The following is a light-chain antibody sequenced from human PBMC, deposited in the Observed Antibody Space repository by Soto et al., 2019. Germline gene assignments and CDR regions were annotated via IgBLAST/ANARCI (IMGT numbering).Light chain of an antibody. V-gene: IGKV1-39*01. J-gene: IGKJ1*01. CDR1: QSISTY. Sequence: DIQMTQSPSSLSASVGDRVTISCRASQSISTYLNWYQQKPGKAPRLLIYGESSLQSGVPSRFSGSGSGTDFTLTISSLQTEDFATYYYQQSYSNPKTFGQGTKVEIK. CDR3: QQSYSNPKT. CDR2: GES.